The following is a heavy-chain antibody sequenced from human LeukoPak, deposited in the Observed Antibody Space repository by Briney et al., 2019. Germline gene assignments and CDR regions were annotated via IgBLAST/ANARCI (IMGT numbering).Heavy chain of an antibody. D-gene: IGHD3-10*01. CDR3: ARDSGTTGEVKFDP. CDR1: GGSISSY. J-gene: IGHJ5*02. CDR2: IYGSGTT. Sequence: SETLSLTCTVSGGSISSYWSWIRQPAGKGLEWIGRIYGSGTTTYNPSLKSRVSMSIDTSKNQSSLKLMSVTAADTAVYYCARDSGTTGEVKFDPWGQGTLVTVSS. V-gene: IGHV4-4*07.